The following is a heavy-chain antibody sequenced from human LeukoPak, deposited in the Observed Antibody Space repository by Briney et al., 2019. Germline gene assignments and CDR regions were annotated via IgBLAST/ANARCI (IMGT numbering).Heavy chain of an antibody. V-gene: IGHV1-2*02. CDR2: INPNSGGI. Sequence: ASVKVSCKASGYTFTAYYLHWVRQAPGQGLEWMGWINPNSGGISYAQRFQGRVTMTRDTSISTAYMELSSLRSDDTAVYYCGMYNSTWYVGYWGQGTLVTVSS. J-gene: IGHJ4*02. CDR3: GMYNSTWYVGY. CDR1: GYTFTAYY. D-gene: IGHD6-13*01.